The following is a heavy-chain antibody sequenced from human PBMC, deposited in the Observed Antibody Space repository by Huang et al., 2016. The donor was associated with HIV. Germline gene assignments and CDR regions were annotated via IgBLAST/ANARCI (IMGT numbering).Heavy chain of an antibody. J-gene: IGHJ6*03. CDR3: ARDLWLRDLYYYYYMDV. Sequence: QVQLVESGGGVVQPGRSLRLSCAASRFTFSNYAMYWVRQAPGKGLEWVAVISYDVSNKYYADSVKGRFTISRDNSKNTLYLQMNSLRAEDTAVYYCARDLWLRDLYYYYYMDVWGKGTTVTVSS. V-gene: IGHV3-30-3*01. CDR2: ISYDVSNK. D-gene: IGHD5-12*01. CDR1: RFTFSNYA.